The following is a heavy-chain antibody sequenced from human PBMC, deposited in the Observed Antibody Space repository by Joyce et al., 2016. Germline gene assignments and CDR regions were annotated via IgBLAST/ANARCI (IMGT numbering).Heavy chain of an antibody. CDR1: GFPFDDYT. J-gene: IGHJ4*02. D-gene: IGHD3-3*01. Sequence: EVQLVESGGVVVQPGGSLRLSCAASGFPFDDYTMHWVRQAPGKGVEWVSLISWDGGSTYYADSVKGRFTISRDNSKNSLYLQMNSLRTEDTALYYCAKDRGGFGVVISSYLDYWGQGTLVTVSS. CDR2: ISWDGGST. CDR3: AKDRGGFGVVISSYLDY. V-gene: IGHV3-43*01.